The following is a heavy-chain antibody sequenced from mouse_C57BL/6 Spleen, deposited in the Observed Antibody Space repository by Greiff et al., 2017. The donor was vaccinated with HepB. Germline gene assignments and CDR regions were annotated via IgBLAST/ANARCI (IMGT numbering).Heavy chain of an antibody. CDR3: AREDYYGSSSRYFDV. Sequence: QVHVKQSGAELVRPGTSVKMSCKASGYTFTNYWIGWAKQRPGHGLEWIGDIYPGGGYTNYNEKFKGKATLTADKSSSTAYMQFSSLTSEDSAIYYCAREDYYGSSSRYFDVWGTGTTVTVSS. CDR2: IYPGGGYT. J-gene: IGHJ1*03. D-gene: IGHD1-1*01. V-gene: IGHV1-63*01. CDR1: GYTFTNYW.